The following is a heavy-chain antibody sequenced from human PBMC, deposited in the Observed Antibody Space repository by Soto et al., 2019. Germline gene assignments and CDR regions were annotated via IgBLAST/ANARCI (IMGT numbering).Heavy chain of an antibody. J-gene: IGHJ4*02. CDR2: IYSGGST. V-gene: IGHV3-66*01. CDR1: GFTVSSNH. D-gene: IGHD6-19*01. Sequence: PGGSLRLSCAASGFTVSSNHMNWVRQAPGKGLEWVSIIYSGGSTDYADSVKGRFTISRDSSKNTVYLQLSRLRADDTAVYYCATLYSSGWPSQSDCWGQGTLVTVSS. CDR3: ATLYSSGWPSQSDC.